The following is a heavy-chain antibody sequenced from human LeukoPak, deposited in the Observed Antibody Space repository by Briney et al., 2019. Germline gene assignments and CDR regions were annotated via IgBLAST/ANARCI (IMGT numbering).Heavy chain of an antibody. CDR3: ARDQSDYYDSSGYYYGDLDY. D-gene: IGHD3-22*01. CDR2: INPNSGGT. Sequence: ASVKVSCKASGYTFTGYYMHWARQAPGQGLEWMGRINPNSGGTSYAQKFQGRVTMTRDTSISTAYMELSRLKSDDTAVYYCARDQSDYYDSSGYYYGDLDYWGQGTLVTVSS. J-gene: IGHJ4*02. CDR1: GYTFTGYY. V-gene: IGHV1-2*06.